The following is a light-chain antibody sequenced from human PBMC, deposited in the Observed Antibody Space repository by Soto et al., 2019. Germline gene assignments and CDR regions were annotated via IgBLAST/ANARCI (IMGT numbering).Light chain of an antibody. J-gene: IGLJ3*02. CDR1: SSNIGSNY. CDR2: RNN. V-gene: IGLV1-47*01. CDR3: CSYPGSHTGV. Sequence: QSVLTQPPSASEAPGQRVTISCSGSSSNIGSNYVAWYQHLPGTAPKLLIYRNNQRPLGVPDRFSGSKSGTSASLAISGLRSEDEADYYCCSYPGSHTGVFGGGTQLTVL.